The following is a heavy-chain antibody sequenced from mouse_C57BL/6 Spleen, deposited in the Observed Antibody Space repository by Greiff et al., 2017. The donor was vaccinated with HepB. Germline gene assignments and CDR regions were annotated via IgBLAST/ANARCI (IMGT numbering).Heavy chain of an antibody. Sequence: EVKLMESGGGLVQPGGSLKLSCAASGFTFSDYGMAWVRQAPRKGPEWVAFISNLAYSIYYADTVTGRFTISRENAENTLYLEMSSLRSEDTAMYYCARQGTEGYFDVWGTGTTVTVSS. CDR3: ARQGTEGYFDV. CDR2: ISNLAYSI. CDR1: GFTFSDYG. V-gene: IGHV5-15*01. D-gene: IGHD3-3*01. J-gene: IGHJ1*03.